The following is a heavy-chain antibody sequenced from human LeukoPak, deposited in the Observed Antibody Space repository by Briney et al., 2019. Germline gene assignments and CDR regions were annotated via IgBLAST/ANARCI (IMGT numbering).Heavy chain of an antibody. CDR1: GFTFSSYG. V-gene: IGHV3-30*18. CDR2: ISYDGRSK. J-gene: IGHJ6*02. CDR3: AKDLGYYSSYYYGMDV. D-gene: IGHD4-11*01. Sequence: GGSLRLSCAASGFTFSSYGMHWVRQAPGKGLEWVAVISYDGRSKYYGDSVKGRFTISRDNSKNTLYLQMNSLRAEDSAVYYCAKDLGYYSSYYYGMDVWGQGTTVTVSS.